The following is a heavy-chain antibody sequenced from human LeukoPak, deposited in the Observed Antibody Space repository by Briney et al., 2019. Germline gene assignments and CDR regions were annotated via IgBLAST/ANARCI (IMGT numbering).Heavy chain of an antibody. D-gene: IGHD6-19*01. CDR1: GFTFSSHW. V-gene: IGHV3-74*01. CDR3: ARDIGTSGWDDALDL. J-gene: IGHJ3*01. CDR2: IDSDASIT. Sequence: PGGSLRLSCAASGFTFSSHWMHWVRQAAGKGLVWVSRIDSDASITSYADSVKGRFTISRDNARNTLYLQMNSLSAEDTAVYYCARDIGTSGWDDALDLWGQGTMVTVSS.